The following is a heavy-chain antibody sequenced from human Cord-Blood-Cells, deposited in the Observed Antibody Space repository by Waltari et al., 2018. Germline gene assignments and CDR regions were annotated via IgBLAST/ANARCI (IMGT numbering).Heavy chain of an antibody. J-gene: IGHJ4*02. D-gene: IGHD3-3*01. CDR1: GFTVSSNY. CDR2: VSCGGSR. Sequence: EVQLVESGGGLVQPGGSLRLSCAASGFTVSSNYMSWVRQAPGKGLGWVSVVSCGGSRYYADSGKGRFTISRDNSKNTLCLQMNSLRAEDTAVYYCARDWYYDVWSGYYDYWGQGTLVTVSS. V-gene: IGHV3-66*01. CDR3: ARDWYYDVWSGYYDY.